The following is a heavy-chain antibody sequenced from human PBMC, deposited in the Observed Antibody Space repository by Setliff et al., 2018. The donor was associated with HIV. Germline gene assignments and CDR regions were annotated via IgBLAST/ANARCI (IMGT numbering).Heavy chain of an antibody. CDR2: ISGYNGWT. Sequence: ASVKVSCKASGYTFTSYGVSWVRQAPGQGLEWMGLISGYNGWTKYPQKFQGRVTMTTDTSTSTVYMELTSLTSDDTAVYFCARWVDDNSEGSYYHYMDVWGNGASVTVSS. CDR1: GYTFTSYG. V-gene: IGHV1-18*01. D-gene: IGHD6-25*01. J-gene: IGHJ6*03. CDR3: ARWVDDNSEGSYYHYMDV.